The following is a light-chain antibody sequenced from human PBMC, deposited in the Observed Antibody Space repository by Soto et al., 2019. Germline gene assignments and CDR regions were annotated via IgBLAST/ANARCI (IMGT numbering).Light chain of an antibody. J-gene: IGKJ2*01. CDR3: QQYGISPPKYT. CDR2: SAS. CDR1: QSVNSSY. Sequence: EIVLTQSPGTPSLSPGERASLSCRASQSVNSSYLAWYQQKPGQAPRLLIYSASSRATGIPDRFSGSGSGTDFTLTISRLEPEDFAVYYCQQYGISPPKYTFGQGTKLEIK. V-gene: IGKV3-20*01.